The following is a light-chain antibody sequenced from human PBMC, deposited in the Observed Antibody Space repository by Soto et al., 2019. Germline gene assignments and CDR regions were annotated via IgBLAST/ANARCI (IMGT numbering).Light chain of an antibody. V-gene: IGKV3-20*01. CDR3: QQYGTSEII. J-gene: IGKJ5*01. CDR2: GAS. Sequence: ENVLTQSPATLSLSPGEGATLSCRASQSINTYLAWYQQKPGQAPRLLIYGASTRATDVPDRFSGSGSGADFTLTISRLEPEDFAVFFCQQYGTSEIIFGQGTRLEIK. CDR1: QSINTY.